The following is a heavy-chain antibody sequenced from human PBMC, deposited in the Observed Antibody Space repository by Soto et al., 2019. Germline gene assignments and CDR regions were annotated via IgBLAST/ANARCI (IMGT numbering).Heavy chain of an antibody. V-gene: IGHV3-23*01. J-gene: IGHJ5*01. CDR1: GFTFSMFA. CDR2: ISGSGGST. CDR3: AKERNFWSGTEGFDS. Sequence: GGSLRLSCVGSGFTFSMFAMSWVRQAPGKGLEWISSISGSGGSTYYADSVKGRFTVSRDNSKTTVFLQMNSLRTEDTAVYFCAKERNFWSGTEGFDSWGQGSPVPVSS. D-gene: IGHD3-3*01.